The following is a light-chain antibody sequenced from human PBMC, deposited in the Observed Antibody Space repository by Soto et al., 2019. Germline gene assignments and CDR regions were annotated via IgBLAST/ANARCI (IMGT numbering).Light chain of an antibody. CDR1: HIVSNV. CDR3: QQYYSYPWT. Sequence: DIQMTQSPSTLSASVGDRVTITCRAIHIVSNVLAWFQQKPGRAPKLLIFDISNLASGVPSRFSGSGSGSATEFTLTISSLQPDDSATYYCQQYYSYPWTFGQGTKVDI. V-gene: IGKV1-5*01. J-gene: IGKJ1*01. CDR2: DIS.